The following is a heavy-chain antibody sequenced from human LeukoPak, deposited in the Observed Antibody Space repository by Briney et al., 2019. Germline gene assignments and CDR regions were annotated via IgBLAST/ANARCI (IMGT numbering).Heavy chain of an antibody. D-gene: IGHD6-13*01. CDR2: ISGSGGST. CDR3: ARFSHSNTWFLPFDS. CDR1: GFTFSSYA. J-gene: IGHJ4*02. Sequence: GGSLRLSCAASGFTFSSYAMSWARQAPGKGLEWVSAISGSGGSTYYADSVKGRFTISRDNSKNTLYLQMNSLKPEDTAVYYCARFSHSNTWFLPFDSWGQGTLVTVSS. V-gene: IGHV3-23*01.